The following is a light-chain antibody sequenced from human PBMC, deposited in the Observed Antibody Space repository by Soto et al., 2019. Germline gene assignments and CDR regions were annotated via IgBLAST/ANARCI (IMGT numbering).Light chain of an antibody. CDR2: AAS. CDR1: QSLTWY. Sequence: DIPLTQSPSSLSASVGDRVTIACRASQSLTWYLNWYQQRPGEAPSLLIYAASNLQRGVPSRFSGSGSGTDFTLIINNLQPDDFATYYCQQSHSAPYTFAQGTKVEIK. V-gene: IGKV1-39*01. J-gene: IGKJ2*01. CDR3: QQSHSAPYT.